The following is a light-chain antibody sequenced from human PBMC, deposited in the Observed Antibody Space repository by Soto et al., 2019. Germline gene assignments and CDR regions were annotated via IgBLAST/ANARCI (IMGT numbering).Light chain of an antibody. J-gene: IGLJ1*01. CDR3: QAYDTSLTYYV. CDR1: SSNIGTGHD. CDR2: ANN. Sequence: QSVLTQPPSVSGAPGQRVTISCTGSSSNIGTGHDVHWYQQFPGTAPKLLIYANNNRPSGVPDRFSGSKSGTSASLAISGLQAEDEADYYCQAYDTSLTYYVFGGRTKLTVL. V-gene: IGLV1-40*01.